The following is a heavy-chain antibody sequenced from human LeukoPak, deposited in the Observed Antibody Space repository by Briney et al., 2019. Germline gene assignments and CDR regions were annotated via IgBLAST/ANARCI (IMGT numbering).Heavy chain of an antibody. V-gene: IGHV4-34*01. Sequence: SETLSLICAVYGGSFSGYYWSWIRQPPGKGLEWIREINHSGSTNYNPSLKSRVTISVDTSKNQFSLKLSSVTAADTAVYYCARGPFRRGYSYGYGGFYFDYWGQGTLVTVSS. J-gene: IGHJ4*02. D-gene: IGHD5-18*01. CDR2: INHSGST. CDR1: GGSFSGYY. CDR3: ARGPFRRGYSYGYGGFYFDY.